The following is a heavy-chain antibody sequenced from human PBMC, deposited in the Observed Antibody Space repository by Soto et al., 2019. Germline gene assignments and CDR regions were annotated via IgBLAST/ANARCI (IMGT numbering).Heavy chain of an antibody. CDR3: GLEPTGTGGFDY. CDR1: GHTFTGHH. CDR2: IDLDSSHT. Sequence: GPEVKMPGASVKVSCKASGHTFTGHHMHWVRQAPGQGLEWMAYIDLDSSHTKYAQRFQGRVTTTRDTSITTAYMELSGLRSDDTALYYCGLEPTGTGGFDYWGQGTVLTVSS. V-gene: IGHV1-2*02. J-gene: IGHJ4*02. D-gene: IGHD7-27*01.